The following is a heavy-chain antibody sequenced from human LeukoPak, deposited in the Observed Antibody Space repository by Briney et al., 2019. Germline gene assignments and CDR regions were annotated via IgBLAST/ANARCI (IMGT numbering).Heavy chain of an antibody. CDR1: GFSFSSYA. V-gene: IGHV3-30*10. CDR3: ARDVGWNSNYDPSYFDY. J-gene: IGHJ4*02. CDR2: MPYDGYNN. Sequence: PGGSLRLSCAASGFSFSSYAMHWVRQAPGKGLEWVAVMPYDGYNNYNTDSVKGRFTISRDNSKNTLYLQMNSLRVEDTAVYYCARDVGWNSNYDPSYFDYWGQGTLVTVSS. D-gene: IGHD4-11*01.